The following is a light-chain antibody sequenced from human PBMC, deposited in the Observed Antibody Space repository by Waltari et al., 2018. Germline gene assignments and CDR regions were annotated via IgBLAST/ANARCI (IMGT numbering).Light chain of an antibody. Sequence: QSVLTQPPSASGTPGQKVTISCSGSTSNIGSHTVNWYQQLPGAAPKLLIFSNDQRPSAVPDRFSGSKSGTSASLAISGLQSEDEADYYCATWDDSLNGHVFGGVTKV. CDR3: ATWDDSLNGHV. CDR2: SND. J-gene: IGLJ2*01. CDR1: TSNIGSHT. V-gene: IGLV1-44*01.